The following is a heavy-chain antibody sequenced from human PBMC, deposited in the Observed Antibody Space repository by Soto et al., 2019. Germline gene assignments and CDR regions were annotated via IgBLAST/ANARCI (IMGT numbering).Heavy chain of an antibody. CDR1: GFTFSSYA. V-gene: IGHV3-30-3*01. CDR2: ISYDGSNK. Sequence: PGGSLRLSCAASGFTFSSYAMHWVRQAPGKGLEWVAVISYDGSNKYYADSVKGRFTISRDNSKNTLYLQMNSLRAEDTAVYYCARDLGSGPGSAWGQGTLVTVSS. CDR3: ARDLGSGPGSA. D-gene: IGHD2-15*01. J-gene: IGHJ4*02.